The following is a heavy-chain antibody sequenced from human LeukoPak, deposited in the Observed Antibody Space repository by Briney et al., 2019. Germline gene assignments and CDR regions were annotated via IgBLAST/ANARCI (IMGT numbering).Heavy chain of an antibody. V-gene: IGHV4-59*11. CDR1: GGPIDRHY. CDR2: AFYPGST. Sequence: SETLSLTCTVSGGPIDRHYWSWIRQPPGKGLEWIGYAFYPGSTNYNPSLKSRVTMSLDTSRDQFSLRLTSVTAADTAIYYCASRPAGSTWYGVFDYWSQGTLVTVSS. J-gene: IGHJ4*02. CDR3: ASRPAGSTWYGVFDY. D-gene: IGHD6-13*01.